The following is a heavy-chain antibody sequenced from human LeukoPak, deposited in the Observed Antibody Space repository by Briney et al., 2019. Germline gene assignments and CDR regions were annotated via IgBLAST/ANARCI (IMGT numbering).Heavy chain of an antibody. D-gene: IGHD3-22*01. CDR3: ARAGWVITSGIDY. CDR2: IYHIGST. J-gene: IGHJ4*02. Sequence: SETLSLTCSVSGYSISRGYYWAWIRQPPGKGLEWIGTIYHIGSTYYTPSLVSRVTLSVDTSKNEFSLNLRSVTAADTAVYYCARAGWVITSGIDYWGQGALVTVSS. V-gene: IGHV4-38-2*02. CDR1: GYSISRGYY.